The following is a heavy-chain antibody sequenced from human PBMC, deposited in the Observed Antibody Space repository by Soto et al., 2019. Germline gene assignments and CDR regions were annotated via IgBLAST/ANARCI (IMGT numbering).Heavy chain of an antibody. CDR1: GFTFDDYA. D-gene: IGHD6-13*01. V-gene: IGHV3-9*01. CDR3: AKSLGLAAAGRDYYYGRDF. J-gene: IGHJ6*02. Sequence: EVQLVESGGGLVQPGRSLRLSCAASGFTFDDYAMHWVRQAPGKGLEWVSGISWKSGRVGYGDSVKGQFTISRDNAKNSLYLQMNSRRSEYTAWYYCAKSLGLAAAGRDYYYGRDFWGQGTTVTVSS. CDR2: ISWKSGRV.